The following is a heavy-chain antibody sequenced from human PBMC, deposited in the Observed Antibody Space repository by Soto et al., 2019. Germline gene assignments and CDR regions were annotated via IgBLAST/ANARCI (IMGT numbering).Heavy chain of an antibody. Sequence: GGSLRLSCAASRFTFSDYGMHWVRQAPGKGLEWVAGISHGATRKSYSDSVKGRFIISRDNSKKMLYLQMNSLRAEDTAVYYCARDHSRTVDYWGQGTLVTVSS. D-gene: IGHD6-13*01. J-gene: IGHJ4*02. CDR3: ARDHSRTVDY. CDR2: ISHGATRK. V-gene: IGHV3-30*03. CDR1: RFTFSDYG.